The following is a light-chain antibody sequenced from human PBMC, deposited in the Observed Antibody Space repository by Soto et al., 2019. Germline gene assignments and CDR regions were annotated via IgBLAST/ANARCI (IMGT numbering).Light chain of an antibody. V-gene: IGKV3-20*01. J-gene: IGKJ4*01. CDR1: QSVSSSY. Sequence: EIVLTQSPGTLSLSPGERATLSCRASQSVSSSYLAWYQQIPGQAPRLLIYGASGRATGIPDRFSGSGSGTDFTLTISRLEPEDFAVYYCQHYATSHPTFGGGTKVEIK. CDR3: QHYATSHPT. CDR2: GAS.